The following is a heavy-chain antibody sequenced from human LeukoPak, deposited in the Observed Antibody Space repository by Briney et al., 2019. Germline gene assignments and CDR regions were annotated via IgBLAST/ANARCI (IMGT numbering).Heavy chain of an antibody. J-gene: IGHJ4*02. CDR3: ARDSPDYGSGRGGVDY. CDR1: GYTFTGYY. CDR2: INPNSGGT. V-gene: IGHV1-2*04. D-gene: IGHD3-10*01. Sequence: ASVKVSSKASGYTFTGYYMHWVRQAPGQGLEWMGWINPNSGGTNYAQKFQGWVTMTRDTSISTAYMELSRLRSDDTAVYYCARDSPDYGSGRGGVDYWGQGTLVTVSS.